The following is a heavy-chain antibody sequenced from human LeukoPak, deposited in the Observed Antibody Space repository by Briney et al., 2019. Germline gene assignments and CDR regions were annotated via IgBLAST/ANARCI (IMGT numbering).Heavy chain of an antibody. CDR2: IYYSGST. CDR3: ARLEAAATYYFDY. Sequence: SETLSLTCTASGGTISSYYLSWLRQPPGKGLEWIGYIYYSGSTNYNPSLKSRVTISVDTSKNQFSLKLSSVTAADTAVYYCARLEAAATYYFDYWGQGTLVTVSS. CDR1: GGTISSYY. D-gene: IGHD6-13*01. V-gene: IGHV4-59*08. J-gene: IGHJ4*02.